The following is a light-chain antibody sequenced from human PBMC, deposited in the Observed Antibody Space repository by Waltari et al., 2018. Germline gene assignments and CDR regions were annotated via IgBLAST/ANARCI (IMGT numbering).Light chain of an antibody. CDR2: GTS. CDR3: QHYLNLPVA. V-gene: IGKV3-20*01. CDR1: QSIRTQ. J-gene: IGKJ3*01. Sequence: EIVLTQFPGTLSLSPGERVILSCRASQSIRTQLAWYQQKPGQAPRPLIYGTSNRATGIPDRFSGSGSGTDFSLTISRLDPEDCAVYYCQHYLNLPVAFGPGTKVEIK.